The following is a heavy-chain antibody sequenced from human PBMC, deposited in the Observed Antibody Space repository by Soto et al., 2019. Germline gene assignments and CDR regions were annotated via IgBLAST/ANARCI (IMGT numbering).Heavy chain of an antibody. CDR2: ISYDGSNK. J-gene: IGHJ4*02. V-gene: IGHV3-30*03. CDR1: GFTFSSYG. D-gene: IGHD1-1*01. Sequence: QVQLVESGGGVVQPGRSLRLSCAASGFTFSSYGMHWVRRAPGKGLEWVAVISYDGSNKYYADSVKGRFTISRDNSKNTLYMQMNSRRAEDTAVSYCFIGYNVNFDYWGQGTLVTLSS. CDR3: FIGYNVNFDY.